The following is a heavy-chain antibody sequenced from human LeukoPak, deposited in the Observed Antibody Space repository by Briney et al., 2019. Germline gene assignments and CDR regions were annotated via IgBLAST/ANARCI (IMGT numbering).Heavy chain of an antibody. J-gene: IGHJ6*02. CDR1: GFTFSSYW. D-gene: IGHD3-10*01. V-gene: IGHV3-7*01. Sequence: GGSLRLSCAASGFTFSSYWMSWVRQAPGKRLEWVANIKQDGSEKYYVDSVKGRFTISRDNAKNSLYLQMNSLRAEDTAVYYCVRCSKTNMVRGVINYYYYGMDVWGQGTTVTVSS. CDR2: IKQDGSEK. CDR3: VRCSKTNMVRGVINYYYYGMDV.